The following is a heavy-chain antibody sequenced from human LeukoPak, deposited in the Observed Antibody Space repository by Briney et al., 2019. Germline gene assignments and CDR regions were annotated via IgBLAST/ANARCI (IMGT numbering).Heavy chain of an antibody. CDR2: IGPAGNT. Sequence: PGGSLRLSCAASGFTFSTYDMHWVRQATGKGLEWVSAIGPAGNTNYPGSVKGRFTISRENAKNSLYLQMSSLRVADTAVYYCVVQSSGVVYWGQGTLVTVSS. CDR3: VVQSSGVVY. D-gene: IGHD1-1*01. J-gene: IGHJ4*02. V-gene: IGHV3-13*04. CDR1: GFTFSTYD.